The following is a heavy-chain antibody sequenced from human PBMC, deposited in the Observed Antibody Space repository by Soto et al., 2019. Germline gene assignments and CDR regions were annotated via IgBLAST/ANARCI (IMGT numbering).Heavy chain of an antibody. V-gene: IGHV2-5*02. J-gene: IGHJ4*01. D-gene: IGHD5-12*01. Sequence: QITLKESGPPVVKPTQTLTLTCTFSGFSLSTGEVGVGWIRQPPGKALEWLALIYSDDDKLYSPSLKSRLTITKDTSKNQVVLTMTNMDPVDTGTYYCAQRPDSHVAFFDFWGHGTLVTVSS. CDR1: GFSLSTGEVG. CDR2: IYSDDDK. CDR3: AQRPDSHVAFFDF.